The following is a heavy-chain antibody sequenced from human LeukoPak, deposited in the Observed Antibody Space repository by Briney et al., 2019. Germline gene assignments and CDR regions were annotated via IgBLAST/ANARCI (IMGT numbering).Heavy chain of an antibody. CDR1: GFTFSSSG. J-gene: IGHJ4*02. Sequence: GGSLRLSCAASGFTFSSSGMHWVRQAPGKGLEWVGRIKSKTDGGTTDYAAPVKGRFTISRDDSKNTLYLQMNSLKTEDTAVYYCTTVRITVTPPPYYFDYWGQGTLVTVSS. D-gene: IGHD4-11*01. V-gene: IGHV3-15*01. CDR2: IKSKTDGGTT. CDR3: TTVRITVTPPPYYFDY.